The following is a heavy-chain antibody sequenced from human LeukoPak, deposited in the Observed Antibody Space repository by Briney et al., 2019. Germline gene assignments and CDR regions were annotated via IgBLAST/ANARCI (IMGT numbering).Heavy chain of an antibody. CDR3: ARAAGRNYYDSSGYYYPPDFDY. D-gene: IGHD3-22*01. CDR2: ISAYNGNT. Sequence: GASVKVSCKASGCTFTSYGISWVRQAPGQGLEWMGWISAYNGNTNYAQKLQGRVTMTTDTSTSTAYMELRSLRSDDTAVYYCARAAGRNYYDSSGYYYPPDFDYWGQGTLVTVSS. CDR1: GCTFTSYG. J-gene: IGHJ4*02. V-gene: IGHV1-18*01.